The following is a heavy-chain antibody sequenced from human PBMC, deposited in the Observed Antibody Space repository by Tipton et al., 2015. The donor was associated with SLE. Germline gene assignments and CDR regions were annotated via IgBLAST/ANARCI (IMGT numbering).Heavy chain of an antibody. CDR1: GGSFSGYY. CDR2: INHSGST. D-gene: IGHD6-6*01. Sequence: TLSLTCAVYGGSFSGYYWSWIRQPPGKGLEWIGEINHSGSTNYSPSLKSRVTISVDTSKNQFSLKLSSVTAADTAVYFCTRLAGRRFPFDSWGQGTLVTASS. CDR3: TRLAGRRFPFDS. J-gene: IGHJ4*02. V-gene: IGHV4-34*01.